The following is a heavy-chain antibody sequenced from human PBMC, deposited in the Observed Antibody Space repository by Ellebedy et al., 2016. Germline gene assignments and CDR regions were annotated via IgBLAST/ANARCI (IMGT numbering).Heavy chain of an antibody. CDR3: ATHGGGY. CDR2: IVGDGTST. J-gene: IGHJ4*02. Sequence: GGSLRLSXAASGFTFSPFWMHWVRQAPGKGLVWVLRIVGDGTSTAYADAVKGRFTISRDNAKNTLYLQMSSLRVEDTAVYYCATHGGGYWGQGTLVTVSS. V-gene: IGHV3-74*01. CDR1: GFTFSPFW. D-gene: IGHD3-16*01.